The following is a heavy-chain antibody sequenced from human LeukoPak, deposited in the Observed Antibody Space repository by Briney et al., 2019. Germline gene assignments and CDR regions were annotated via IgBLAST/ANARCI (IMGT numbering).Heavy chain of an antibody. CDR1: GFTVSSNY. Sequence: GASLRLSCAASGFTVSSNYMSWVRPAPGKGLEWVSVIYSGGSTYYADSVKGRFTISRDNSKNSLYLQMNSLRAEDTAVYYCARGGGPRYGGYYFDYWGQGTLVTVCS. J-gene: IGHJ4*02. D-gene: IGHD4-23*01. V-gene: IGHV3-53*01. CDR3: ARGGGPRYGGYYFDY. CDR2: IYSGGST.